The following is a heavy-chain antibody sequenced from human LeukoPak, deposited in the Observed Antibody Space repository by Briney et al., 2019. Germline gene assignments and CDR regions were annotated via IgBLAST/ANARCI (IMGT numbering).Heavy chain of an antibody. D-gene: IGHD2-8*02. J-gene: IGHJ4*02. CDR1: RFTFSDYA. Sequence: GGSLRLSCAASRFTFSDYAMTWVRQAPGKGLEWVSSISDRGGFKYYADSVKGRFTISRDNSKNTLYLQMNSLRAEDTALYYCAITIRPRELLVAVDYWGQGTLVTVSS. CDR3: AITIRPRELLVAVDY. V-gene: IGHV3-23*01. CDR2: ISDRGGFK.